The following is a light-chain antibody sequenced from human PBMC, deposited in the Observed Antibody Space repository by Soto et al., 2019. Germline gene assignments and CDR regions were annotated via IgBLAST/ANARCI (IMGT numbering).Light chain of an antibody. CDR3: LQSYTLPFT. V-gene: IGKV1-39*01. CDR1: QEISNY. CDR2: AAS. J-gene: IGKJ3*01. Sequence: DIQMTESPFSLYASVGDTVTLTCRASQEISNYLNWLQQKPGKAPKLLIYAASTLQTGVPSRFSGSESGTDFTLTISSLQPEDFALYFCLQSYTLPFTFGPGTRVEIK.